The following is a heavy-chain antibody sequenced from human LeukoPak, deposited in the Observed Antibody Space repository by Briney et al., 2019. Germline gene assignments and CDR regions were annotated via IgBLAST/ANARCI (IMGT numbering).Heavy chain of an antibody. CDR1: GGTFSSYA. J-gene: IGHJ6*03. D-gene: IGHD2-15*01. Sequence: ASVKVSCKASGGTFSSYAINWVRQAPGQGLEWMGGIIPIFGTANYAQKFQGRVTITADESTSTAYMELSSLRSEDTAVYYCARLIGSGVYYYMDVWGKGTTVTVSS. CDR2: IIPIFGTA. V-gene: IGHV1-69*13. CDR3: ARLIGSGVYYYMDV.